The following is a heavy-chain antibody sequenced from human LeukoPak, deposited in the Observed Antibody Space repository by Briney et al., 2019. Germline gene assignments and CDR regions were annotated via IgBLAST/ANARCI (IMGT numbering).Heavy chain of an antibody. J-gene: IGHJ4*02. CDR1: GGSISSSSYY. Sequence: PSETLSLTCTVSGGSISSSSYYWGWIRQPPGKGLEWIGSIYYSGSTYYNPSLKSRVTISVDTSKNQFSLKLSSVTAADTAVYYCTRDRELGFWGQGILVTVSS. D-gene: IGHD3-10*01. V-gene: IGHV4-39*07. CDR3: TRDRELGF. CDR2: IYYSGST.